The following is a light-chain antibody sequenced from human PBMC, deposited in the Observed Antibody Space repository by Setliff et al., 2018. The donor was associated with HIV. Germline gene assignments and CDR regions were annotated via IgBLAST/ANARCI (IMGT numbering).Light chain of an antibody. CDR2: GVS. CDR1: SSDVGRYNY. CDR3: CSYTSISTYV. Sequence: SVLTQPASVSGSPGQSITISCTGTSSDVGRYNYVSWYQQHPGKTPKLIIYGVSKWPSGVSNRFSASKSGNTASLTISGLQAEDEADYYCCSYTSISTYVFGTGTKVTVL. J-gene: IGLJ1*01. V-gene: IGLV2-14*03.